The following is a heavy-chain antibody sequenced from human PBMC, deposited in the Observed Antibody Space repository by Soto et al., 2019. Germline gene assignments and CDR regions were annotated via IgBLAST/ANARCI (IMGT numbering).Heavy chain of an antibody. J-gene: IGHJ3*02. CDR2: LYSSGST. D-gene: IGHD2-2*01. CDR1: GGSISSGDYY. Sequence: QVQLQESGPGLVKPSQTLSLTCTVSGGSISSGDYYWSWIRQPPGKGLEWIGYLYSSGSTYYNPALKSRVTISVDTSKNQFSLKLSSVTAADTAVYYCARAMWDIVVVPAAIDAFDIWGQGTMVTVSS. CDR3: ARAMWDIVVVPAAIDAFDI. V-gene: IGHV4-30-4*01.